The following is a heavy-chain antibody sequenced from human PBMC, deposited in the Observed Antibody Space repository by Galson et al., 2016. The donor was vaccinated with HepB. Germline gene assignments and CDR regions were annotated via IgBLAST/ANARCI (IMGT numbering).Heavy chain of an antibody. V-gene: IGHV1-8*01. CDR3: ASYDFYSGPK. CDR2: MTPKTGYA. Sequence: SVKVSCKASGYNFTEYDINWVRQAPGQGLEWLGWMTPKTGYAAYAPTFRGRISMTRDTSITTAYMELSSLRSEDTAVYFCASYDFYSGPKRGQGAQVTVSS. D-gene: IGHD3/OR15-3a*01. J-gene: IGHJ4*02. CDR1: GYNFTEYD.